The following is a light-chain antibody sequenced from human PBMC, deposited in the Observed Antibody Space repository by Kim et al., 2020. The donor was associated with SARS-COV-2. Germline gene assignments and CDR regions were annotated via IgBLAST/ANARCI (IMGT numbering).Light chain of an antibody. CDR2: HDT. Sequence: PGKTARNTCWGNSHGSESVHWYQQMPGQAPGVVIQHDTDRPSGIPERCSGSKSGNTATLIISRVEAGDEADYYCQVWDSSSDQYVFGAGTKVTVL. CDR1: SHGSES. CDR3: QVWDSSSDQYV. J-gene: IGLJ1*01. V-gene: IGLV3-21*04.